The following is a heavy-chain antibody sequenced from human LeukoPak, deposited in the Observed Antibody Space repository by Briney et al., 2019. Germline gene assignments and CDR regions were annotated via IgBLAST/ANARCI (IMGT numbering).Heavy chain of an antibody. CDR1: GYTFTTYG. J-gene: IGHJ3*02. D-gene: IGHD3-22*01. CDR2: ISAYNGNT. Sequence: ASVKVSCKTSGYTFTTYGISWVRQAPGQGLEWMGWISAYNGNTNYAQKLQGRVTMTTDTSTSTAYMELRSLRSDDTAVYYCARVYGYYDGKINAFDIWGQGTMVTVSS. CDR3: ARVYGYYDGKINAFDI. V-gene: IGHV1-18*01.